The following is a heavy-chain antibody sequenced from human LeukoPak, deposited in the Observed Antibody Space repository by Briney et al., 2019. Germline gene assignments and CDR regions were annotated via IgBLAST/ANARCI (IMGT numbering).Heavy chain of an antibody. CDR3: ARAPVSRCYYYGMDV. J-gene: IGHJ6*02. CDR1: GFTVSSNY. CDR2: IYSGGST. V-gene: IGHV3-53*01. D-gene: IGHD4-17*01. Sequence: GGSLRLSCAASGFTVSSNYMSWVRQAPGKGLEWVSVIYSGGSTYYADSVKGRFTISRDNSKNTLYLQMNSLRAEDTAVYYCARAPVSRCYYYGMDVWGQGTTVTVSS.